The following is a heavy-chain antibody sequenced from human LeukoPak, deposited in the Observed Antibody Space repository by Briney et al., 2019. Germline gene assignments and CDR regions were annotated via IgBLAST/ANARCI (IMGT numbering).Heavy chain of an antibody. CDR1: GYTFTSYG. J-gene: IGHJ4*02. D-gene: IGHD3-10*01. Sequence: ASVKVSCKASGYTFTSYGISWVRQAPGQGLEWMGWISAYNGNTNYAQKLQGRVTMTTDTSTSTAYMELRSLRSDDTAVYYCARLIVTPLGDYYFDYWGQGTLVTVSS. CDR3: ARLIVTPLGDYYFDY. V-gene: IGHV1-18*01. CDR2: ISAYNGNT.